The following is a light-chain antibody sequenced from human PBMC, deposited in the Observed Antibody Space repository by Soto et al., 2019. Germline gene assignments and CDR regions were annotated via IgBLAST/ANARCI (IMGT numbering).Light chain of an antibody. J-gene: IGKJ3*01. CDR1: QSISDR. Sequence: DIQMTQSPSTLSAAVGDRVTITCRASQSISDRLAWYQQKPGKAPKLLIYDASSLESGVPSRFSGCGSGTEFTLPNSSLQPDDFGNYCCQPYNYCFGPGTKVDIK. V-gene: IGKV1-5*01. CDR3: QPYNYC. CDR2: DAS.